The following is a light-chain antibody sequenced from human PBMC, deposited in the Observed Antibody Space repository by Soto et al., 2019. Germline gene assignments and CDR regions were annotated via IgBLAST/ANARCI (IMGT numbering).Light chain of an antibody. CDR3: QQYNNWPPIT. Sequence: AILMSQSPSSLSASPGDRVTITCRASHGISSYLAWYQQKPGKAPKLLIYAASTLQSGVPSRFSGSGSGTDFTLTISCLQSEDFAVYYCQQYNNWPPITFGQGTRLEIK. CDR1: HGISSY. J-gene: IGKJ5*01. CDR2: AAS. V-gene: IGKV1-8*01.